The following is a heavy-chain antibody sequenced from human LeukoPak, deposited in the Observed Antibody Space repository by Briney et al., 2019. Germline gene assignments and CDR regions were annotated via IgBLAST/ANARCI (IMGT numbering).Heavy chain of an antibody. CDR2: IYYSGST. J-gene: IGHJ3*02. D-gene: IGHD3-3*01. Sequence: SETLSLTCTVSGGSISSYYWSWIRQPPGKGLEWIGYIYYSGSTNYNPSLKSRVTISVDTSKNQFSLKLSSVTAADTAVYYCARRGHYDFWSGDDAFDIWGQGTMVTVS. CDR3: ARRGHYDFWSGDDAFDI. V-gene: IGHV4-59*08. CDR1: GGSISSYY.